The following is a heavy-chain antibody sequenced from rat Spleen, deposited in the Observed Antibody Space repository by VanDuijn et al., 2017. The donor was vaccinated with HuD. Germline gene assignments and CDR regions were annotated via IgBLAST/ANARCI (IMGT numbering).Heavy chain of an antibody. V-gene: IGHV2-4*01. CDR3: ARHLREASGVMDA. Sequence: QVQLKESGPGLVQPSQTLSLTCTVSGFSLTNYGINWVRQPPGKGLEWIGAIWSGGSTDYNSALKSRLSISRDTSKSQVFLKMNSLQPEDTGTYYCARHLREASGVMDAWGQGASVTVSS. CDR1: GFSLTNYG. D-gene: IGHD4-3*01. CDR2: IWSGGST. J-gene: IGHJ4*01.